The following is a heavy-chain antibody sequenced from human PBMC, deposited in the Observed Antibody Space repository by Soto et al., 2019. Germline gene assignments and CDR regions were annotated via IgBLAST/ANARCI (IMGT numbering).Heavy chain of an antibody. J-gene: IGHJ4*02. CDR3: ARSAVGGSGSYYFDY. CDR1: GFTFDDYG. Sequence: GGSLRLSCAASGFTFDDYGMSWVRQAPGKGLEWVSGINWNGGSTGYADSVKGRFTISRDNAKNSLYLQMNSLRAEDTALYYCARSAVGGSGSYYFDYWGQGTLVTSPQ. D-gene: IGHD3-10*01. CDR2: INWNGGST. V-gene: IGHV3-20*04.